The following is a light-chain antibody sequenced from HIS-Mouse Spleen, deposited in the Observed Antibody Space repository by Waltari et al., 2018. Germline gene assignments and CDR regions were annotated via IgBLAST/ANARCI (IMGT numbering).Light chain of an antibody. CDR3: CSYAGSYTYV. J-gene: IGLJ1*01. Sequence: QSALTQPRSVSGSPGQSVTISCTGTSSDVGGSNYVSWYQQHPGKPPKLMIYDVSKRPSGVPDRFSGSKSGNTASLTISGLQAEDEADYYCCSYAGSYTYVFGTGTKVTVL. V-gene: IGLV2-11*01. CDR2: DVS. CDR1: SSDVGGSNY.